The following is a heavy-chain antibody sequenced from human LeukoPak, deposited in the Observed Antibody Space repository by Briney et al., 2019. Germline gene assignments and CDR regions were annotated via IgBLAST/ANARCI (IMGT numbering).Heavy chain of an antibody. Sequence: GGSLRLSCAASGFTFSSYAMSWVRQAPGKGLEWVSVISGSGGTTDYAESVKGRFTSSRDNSKNTLYLQMNSLRAEDTAVYYCARESFYFDAVSFDYWGQGTLVTVSS. J-gene: IGHJ4*02. V-gene: IGHV3-23*01. CDR1: GFTFSSYA. D-gene: IGHD3-9*01. CDR2: ISGSGGTT. CDR3: ARESFYFDAVSFDY.